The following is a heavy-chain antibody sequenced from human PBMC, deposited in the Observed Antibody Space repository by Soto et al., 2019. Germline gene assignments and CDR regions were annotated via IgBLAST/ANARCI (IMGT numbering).Heavy chain of an antibody. D-gene: IGHD1-26*01. J-gene: IGHJ3*02. Sequence: PGEALKISWKGSGYRFTRYWIGWVREMPGKGLEGVGRIYPSDSYTNYSPSFQGHVTISGDKSISTAYLQRSSLKPSDPAMYYCARASGNRDSYMGAFDIWGQGTMVTGSS. CDR1: GYRFTRYW. CDR3: ARASGNRDSYMGAFDI. V-gene: IGHV5-10-1*01. CDR2: IYPSDSYT.